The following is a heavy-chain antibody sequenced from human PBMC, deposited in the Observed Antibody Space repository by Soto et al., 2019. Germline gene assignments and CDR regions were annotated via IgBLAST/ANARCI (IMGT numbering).Heavy chain of an antibody. Sequence: QVQLVQSGAEVKKPRPSVKVSCKASGGTFSRNAINWVRQAPGQGLEWLGGIIPLYGTTNYAQQSQGGVTITDHEATNQAYRELSSVRPEDTAQYYFSRDTAVTVTTPYCVYWGQGT. J-gene: IGHJ4*02. D-gene: IGHD4-17*01. CDR2: IIPLYGTT. CDR3: SRDTAVTVTTPYCVY. CDR1: GGTFSRNA. V-gene: IGHV1-69*12.